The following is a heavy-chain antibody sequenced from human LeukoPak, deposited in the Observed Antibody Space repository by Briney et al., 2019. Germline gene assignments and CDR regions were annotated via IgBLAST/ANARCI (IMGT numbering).Heavy chain of an antibody. CDR1: GFTSSTYW. V-gene: IGHV3-66*01. CDR2: IYSGGST. CDR3: ARAVGTYCSGGSCYEAWFDP. Sequence: GGSLRLSCAASGFTSSTYWMSWVRQAPGKGLEWVSVIYSGGSTYYADSVKGRFTISRDNSKNTLYLQMNSLRAEDTAVYYCARAVGTYCSGGSCYEAWFDPWGQGTLVTVSS. D-gene: IGHD2-15*01. J-gene: IGHJ5*02.